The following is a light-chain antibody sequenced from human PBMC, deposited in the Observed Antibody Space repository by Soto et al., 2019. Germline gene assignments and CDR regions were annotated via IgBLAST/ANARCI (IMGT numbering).Light chain of an antibody. CDR2: TAS. Sequence: DIQMTLSPSSVSASVGDRLTITCRASQGMGTWLAWYQQKPGKAPKLLIYTASSLHSGVPSRFSGSGSGTDFTLTINSLQPEDFATYYCQQTNIFPGTFGQGTKLEIK. V-gene: IGKV1-12*01. CDR3: QQTNIFPGT. J-gene: IGKJ2*01. CDR1: QGMGTW.